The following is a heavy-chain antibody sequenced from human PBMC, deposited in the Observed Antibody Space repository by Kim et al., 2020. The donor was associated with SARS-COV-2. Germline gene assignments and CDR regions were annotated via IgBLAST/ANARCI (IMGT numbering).Heavy chain of an antibody. V-gene: IGHV3-9*01. J-gene: IGHJ6*02. D-gene: IGHD3-9*01. Sequence: GGSLRLSCAASGFTFDDYAMHWVRQAPGKGLEWVSGISWNSGRTGYADSVKGRFTISRDNAKNSLYLQMNSLRAEDTALYYCAKGLNILTGYHSRVSSYVMDVWGPGTTVTVSS. CDR2: ISWNSGRT. CDR1: GFTFDDYA. CDR3: AKGLNILTGYHSRVSSYVMDV.